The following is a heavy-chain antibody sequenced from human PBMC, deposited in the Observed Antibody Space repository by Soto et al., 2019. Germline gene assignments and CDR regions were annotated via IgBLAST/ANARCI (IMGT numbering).Heavy chain of an antibody. CDR3: ASPPVDDSSGSGYAFDI. J-gene: IGHJ3*02. Sequence: PGGSLRLSCASSGFTFDDYAMHSVRQAPGKGLEWVSGISWNSGSIGYADSVKGRFTISRDNAKNSLYLQMNSLRAEDTDLYYCASPPVDDSSGSGYAFDIWGQGTMVTVSS. CDR2: ISWNSGSI. D-gene: IGHD3-22*01. CDR1: GFTFDDYA. V-gene: IGHV3-9*01.